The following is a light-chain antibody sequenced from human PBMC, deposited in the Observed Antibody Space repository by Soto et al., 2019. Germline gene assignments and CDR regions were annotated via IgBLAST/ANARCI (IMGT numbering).Light chain of an antibody. CDR3: QQYDNLPLT. CDR1: QDINNY. J-gene: IGKJ4*01. V-gene: IGKV1-33*01. Sequence: DIQLTQSPPSPSASVGDRVTITCQASQDINNYLNWYQQKPGKAPKLLIYDASTLETGVPSRFGGSGSGTDFTFTISSLQPEDFATYYCQQYDNLPLTFGGGTKVEIK. CDR2: DAS.